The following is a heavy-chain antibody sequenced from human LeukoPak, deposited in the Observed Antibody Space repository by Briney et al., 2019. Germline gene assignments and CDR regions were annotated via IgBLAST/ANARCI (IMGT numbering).Heavy chain of an antibody. Sequence: GGSLRLSCAASGFTFSNFAMTWVRQAPGKGLEWVSAISGNCASTYYADSVKGRFTISRENSKNTLYLQMNSLRAEDTAVYYCARVGPYYFDYWGQGTLVTVSS. J-gene: IGHJ4*02. CDR1: GFTFSNFA. CDR2: ISGNCAST. V-gene: IGHV3-23*01. D-gene: IGHD3-16*01. CDR3: ARVGPYYFDY.